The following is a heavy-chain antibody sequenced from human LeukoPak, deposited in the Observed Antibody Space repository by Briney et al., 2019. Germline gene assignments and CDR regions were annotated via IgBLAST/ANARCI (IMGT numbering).Heavy chain of an antibody. Sequence: PSETLSLTCTVSGGSIRSTSYYWSWIRQPPGKGLEWIGEINHSGSTNYNPSLKSRVTISVDTSKNQFSLKLSSVTAADTAVYYCARWEGGSYYDFHYWGQGTLVTVSS. CDR2: INHSGST. CDR3: ARWEGGSYYDFHY. J-gene: IGHJ4*02. V-gene: IGHV4-39*07. D-gene: IGHD1-26*01. CDR1: GGSIRSTSYY.